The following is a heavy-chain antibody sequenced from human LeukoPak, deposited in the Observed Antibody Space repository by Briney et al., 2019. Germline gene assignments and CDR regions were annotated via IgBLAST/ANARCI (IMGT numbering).Heavy chain of an antibody. V-gene: IGHV3-73*01. CDR1: GFTFSGSA. CDR2: IRSKANSYAT. J-gene: IGHJ4*02. Sequence: GGSLRLSCAASGFTFSGSAMHWVRQASGKGLEWVGRIRSKANSYATAYAASVKGRFTISRDDSKNTAYLQMNSLKIEDTAVYYCRGYGDSPPIDYWGQGTLVTVSS. CDR3: RGYGDSPPIDY. D-gene: IGHD4-17*01.